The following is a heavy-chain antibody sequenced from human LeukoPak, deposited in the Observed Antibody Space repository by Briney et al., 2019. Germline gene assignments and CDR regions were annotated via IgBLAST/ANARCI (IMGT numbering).Heavy chain of an antibody. J-gene: IGHJ4*02. CDR2: IYYSGNT. CDR1: GGSVSSGSYY. D-gene: IGHD5-12*01. CDR3: ARDSGYEGYY. V-gene: IGHV4-61*01. Sequence: PSETLSLTCSVSGGSVSSGSYYWSWIRQPPGKGLEWIGYIYYSGNTNYNPSLKSRVTISVDTSKNQFSLKLSSVTAADTAVYYCARDSGYEGYYWGQGTLVTVSS.